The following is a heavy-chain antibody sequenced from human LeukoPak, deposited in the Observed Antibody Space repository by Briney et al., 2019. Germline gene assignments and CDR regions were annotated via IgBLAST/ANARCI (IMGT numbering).Heavy chain of an antibody. J-gene: IGHJ4*02. V-gene: IGHV4-61*09. CDR1: GGSISSGSFY. CDR3: ARASLGQQLVL. Sequence: SQTLSLTCTVSGGSISSGSFYWSWTRQPAGKGLEWIGHIYTSGSTNYNPSLKSRVTISVDTSKNQFSLKLSSVTAADTAVYYCARASLGQQLVLWGQGTLVTVSS. D-gene: IGHD6-13*01. CDR2: IYTSGST.